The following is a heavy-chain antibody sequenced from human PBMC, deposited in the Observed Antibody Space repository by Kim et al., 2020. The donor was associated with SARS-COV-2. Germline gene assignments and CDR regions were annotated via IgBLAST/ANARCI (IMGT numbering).Heavy chain of an antibody. Sequence: ADSVKGRLTIYRDNTKNSLYLQMNSLRAEEKAVYYCARDSWEYGSGLFDYWGQGTLVTVSS. CDR3: ARDSWEYGSGLFDY. D-gene: IGHD3-10*01. J-gene: IGHJ4*02. V-gene: IGHV3-48*01.